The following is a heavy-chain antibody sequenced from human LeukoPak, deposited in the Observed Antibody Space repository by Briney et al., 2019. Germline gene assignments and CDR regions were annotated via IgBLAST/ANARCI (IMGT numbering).Heavy chain of an antibody. D-gene: IGHD2-2*01. V-gene: IGHV4-39*01. Sequence: SETLSLTCTVSGGSISSSSYYWGRIRQPPGKGLEWIGSIYYSGSTYYNPSLKSRVTISVDTSKNQFSLKLSSVTAADTAVYYCAGYCSSTSCYRRRWFDPWGQGTLVTVSS. CDR1: GGSISSSSYY. CDR3: AGYCSSTSCYRRRWFDP. J-gene: IGHJ5*02. CDR2: IYYSGST.